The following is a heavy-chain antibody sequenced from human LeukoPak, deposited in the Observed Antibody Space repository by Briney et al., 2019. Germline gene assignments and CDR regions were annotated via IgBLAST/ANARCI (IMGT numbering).Heavy chain of an antibody. CDR2: INHNGYVN. CDR1: GYTFSSYW. J-gene: IGHJ6*02. CDR3: ARGGGLDV. Sequence: AGGSLRLSCAASGYTFSSYWMNWARQAPGKGLEWVASINHNGYVNYYLGSVKGRFTISRDNAKNSLYLQMSNLRAEDTAVYFCARGGGLDVWGQGATVTVSS. D-gene: IGHD3-16*01. V-gene: IGHV3-7*03.